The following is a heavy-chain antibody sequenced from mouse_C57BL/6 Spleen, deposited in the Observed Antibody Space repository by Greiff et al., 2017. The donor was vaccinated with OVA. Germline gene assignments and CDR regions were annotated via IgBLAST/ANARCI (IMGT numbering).Heavy chain of an antibody. D-gene: IGHD2-4*01. CDR2: IWGGGST. Sequence: VHLVESGPGLVAPSQSLSISCTVSGFSLTSYGVDWVRQPPGQGLEWLGVIWGGGSTNNNSALLSRLTISKDNSKSQVFLKMNSLQTADTAMYYWAKRALYDYDGGYAMDYWGQGTSVTVSS. CDR1: GFSLTSYG. V-gene: IGHV2-9*01. CDR3: AKRALYDYDGGYAMDY. J-gene: IGHJ4*01.